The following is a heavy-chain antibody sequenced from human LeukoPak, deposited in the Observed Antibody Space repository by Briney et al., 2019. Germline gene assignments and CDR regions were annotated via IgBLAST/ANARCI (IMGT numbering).Heavy chain of an antibody. CDR1: GGSISSSSWY. D-gene: IGHD5-12*01. CDR3: ARGLRYSAYNDYVDV. J-gene: IGHJ6*03. CDR2: IYYSGST. Sequence: SETLSLTCSVSGGSISSSSWYWGWIRQAPGKGLEWIGSIYYSGSTYYNPSLKSRVTISVDTSKNQFSLKLSSVSAADTAVYYCARGLRYSAYNDYVDVWGKGTTVTISS. V-gene: IGHV4-39*07.